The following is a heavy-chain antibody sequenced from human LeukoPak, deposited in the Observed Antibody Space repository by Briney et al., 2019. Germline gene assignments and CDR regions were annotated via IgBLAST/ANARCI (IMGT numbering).Heavy chain of an antibody. CDR2: ISGDETRK. J-gene: IGHJ3*02. D-gene: IGHD2-15*01. CDR1: GFTFSSYG. V-gene: IGHV3-30*03. Sequence: GGSLRLSCAASGFTFSSYGIHWVRMAQGKGLEGVAVISGDETRKDYADSVQGRFTISRDNSRDTLYLPMNSLRAEDMAVYYCARECSGYAFDIWGEETMVTVSS. CDR3: ARECSGYAFDI.